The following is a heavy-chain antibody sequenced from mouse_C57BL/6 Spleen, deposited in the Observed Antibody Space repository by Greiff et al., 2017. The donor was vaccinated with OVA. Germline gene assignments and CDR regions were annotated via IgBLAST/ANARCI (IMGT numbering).Heavy chain of an antibody. Sequence: VQLQQPGAELVKPGASVKMSCKASGYTFTSYWITWVKQRPGQGLAWIGDIYPGSGSTNYNEKFKSKATLTVDTSSSTAYMQLSSLTSEDSAVYYCARRGLYDGYPYAMDYWGQGTSVTVSS. J-gene: IGHJ4*01. CDR1: GYTFTSYW. V-gene: IGHV1-55*01. CDR2: IYPGSGST. D-gene: IGHD2-3*01. CDR3: ARRGLYDGYPYAMDY.